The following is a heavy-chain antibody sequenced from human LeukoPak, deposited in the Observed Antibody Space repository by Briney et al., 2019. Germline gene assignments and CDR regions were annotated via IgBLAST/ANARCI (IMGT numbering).Heavy chain of an antibody. CDR1: GGSFSGYY. CDR2: INHSGST. J-gene: IGHJ3*02. V-gene: IGHV4-34*01. Sequence: SETLSLTCAVYGGSFSGYYWSWIRQPPGKGLEWIGEINHSGSTNYNPSLKSRVTISVDTSKNQFSLKLSSVTAADTAVYYCARAPRFCSGGSCYSLFVAFDIWGQGTMVIVSS. D-gene: IGHD2-15*01. CDR3: ARAPRFCSGGSCYSLFVAFDI.